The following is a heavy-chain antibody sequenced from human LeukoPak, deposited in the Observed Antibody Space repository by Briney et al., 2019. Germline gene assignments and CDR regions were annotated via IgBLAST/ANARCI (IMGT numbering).Heavy chain of an antibody. CDR3: ARLFTRAWEYRYGMDV. CDR2: IYHSGST. J-gene: IGHJ6*02. V-gene: IGHV4-38-2*02. D-gene: IGHD1-26*01. CDR1: GYSINDGHY. Sequence: SETLSLTCTVSGYSINDGHYWGWIRQPPGKGLEWIGSIYHSGSTYDSPSLKSRVTMSVDTSKNQFSLKLSSVTVADTAVYYCARLFTRAWEYRYGMDVWGQGTAVTVSS.